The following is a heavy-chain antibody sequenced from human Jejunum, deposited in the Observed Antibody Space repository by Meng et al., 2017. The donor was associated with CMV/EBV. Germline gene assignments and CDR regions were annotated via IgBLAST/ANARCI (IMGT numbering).Heavy chain of an antibody. D-gene: IGHD3-10*01. CDR1: GLTFSSDG. Sequence: ASGLTFSSDGMSWVRQAQGKGLEWVSGISDTGSSTYYADSVKGRFTISRDNSKNTLYLQMNSLRAEDTAVYYCAKDRLTIAFLDYWGQGTQVTVSS. J-gene: IGHJ4*02. CDR3: AKDRLTIAFLDY. V-gene: IGHV3-23*01. CDR2: ISDTGSST.